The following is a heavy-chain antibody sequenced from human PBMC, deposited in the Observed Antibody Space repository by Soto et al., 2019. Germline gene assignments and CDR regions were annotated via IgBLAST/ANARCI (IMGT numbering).Heavy chain of an antibody. CDR3: ARYYYDSIDYYCIDV. CDR2: ISVSGSNT. CDR1: GCKVRSAI. J-gene: IGHJ6*02. V-gene: IGHV3-48*02. D-gene: IGHD3-22*01. Sequence: PEGSLTLICTAFGCKVRSAIMNWSRQGPGRGLEWVAYISVSGSNTLYADSVKGRFTVSRDTAKNSLSLQMSGLRDEDTAVYYCARYYYDSIDYYCIDVWGQVTSVTVSS.